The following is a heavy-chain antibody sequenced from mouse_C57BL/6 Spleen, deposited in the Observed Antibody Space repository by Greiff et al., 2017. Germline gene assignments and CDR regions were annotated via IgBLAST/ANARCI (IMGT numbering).Heavy chain of an antibody. CDR3: ARRRGYLDY. D-gene: IGHD3-1*01. Sequence: EVKLVESGGGLVKPGGSLKLSCAASGFTFSDYGMHWVRQAPEKGLEWVAYISSGSSTIYYADTVKGRFTISRDNAKNTLFMQMTSLRSEHTAMYYCARRRGYLDYWGQGTSVTVSS. CDR2: ISSGSSTI. CDR1: GFTFSDYG. J-gene: IGHJ4*01. V-gene: IGHV5-17*01.